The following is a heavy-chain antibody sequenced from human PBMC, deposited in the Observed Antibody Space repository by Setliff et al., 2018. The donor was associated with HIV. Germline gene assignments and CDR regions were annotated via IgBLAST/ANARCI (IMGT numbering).Heavy chain of an antibody. D-gene: IGHD3-10*01. CDR2: VSGSGDNT. Sequence: GGSLRLSCAASGFTFNTYAMSWVRQAPGKGLEWVSVVSGSGDNTFYADSVKGRFTTSRDNTQNLVFLDMNSLRVEDTAVYYCAGSRGYFVKADWGQGTLVTVSS. CDR3: AGSRGYFVKAD. V-gene: IGHV3-23*01. J-gene: IGHJ4*02. CDR1: GFTFNTYA.